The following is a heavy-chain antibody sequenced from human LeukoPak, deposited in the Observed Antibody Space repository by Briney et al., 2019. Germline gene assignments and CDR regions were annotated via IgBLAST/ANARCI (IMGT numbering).Heavy chain of an antibody. D-gene: IGHD6-6*01. Sequence: SETLSLTCTVSGYSISSGGYYWSWIRQPPGKGLEWIGYIYYSGSTYYNPSLKSRVTISVDRSKNQFSLKLSSVTAADTAVYYCARDRGSSSDFDYWGQGTLVTVSS. J-gene: IGHJ4*02. V-gene: IGHV4-30-2*01. CDR1: GYSISSGGYY. CDR2: IYYSGST. CDR3: ARDRGSSSDFDY.